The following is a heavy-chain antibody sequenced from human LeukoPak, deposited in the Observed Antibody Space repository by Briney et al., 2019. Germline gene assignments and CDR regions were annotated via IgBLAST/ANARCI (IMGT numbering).Heavy chain of an antibody. CDR1: GFTFSSYA. V-gene: IGHV3-30*04. CDR2: ISYDGSNK. D-gene: IGHD1-26*01. Sequence: GGSLRLSCAASGFTFSSYAMHWVRQAPGKGLEWVAVISYDGSNKYYADSVKGRFTISRDNSKNTLYLQMNSLRAEDTAVYYCAKFKELLDYFDYWGQGTLVTVSS. J-gene: IGHJ4*02. CDR3: AKFKELLDYFDY.